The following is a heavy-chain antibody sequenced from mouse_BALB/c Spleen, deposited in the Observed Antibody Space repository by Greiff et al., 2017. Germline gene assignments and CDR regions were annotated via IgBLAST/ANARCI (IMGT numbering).Heavy chain of an antibody. V-gene: IGHV1-39*01. Sequence: VQLQQTGPELVKPGASVKISCKASGYSFTDYIMLWVKQSHGKSLEWIGNINPYYGSTSYNLKFKGKATLTVDKSSSTAYMQLNSLTSEDSAVYYCASGWEGKPWFAYWGQGTLVTVSA. CDR2: INPYYGST. D-gene: IGHD4-1*01. J-gene: IGHJ3*01. CDR3: ASGWEGKPWFAY. CDR1: GYSFTDYI.